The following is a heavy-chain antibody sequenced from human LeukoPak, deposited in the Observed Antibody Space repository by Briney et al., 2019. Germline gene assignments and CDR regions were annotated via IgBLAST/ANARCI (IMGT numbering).Heavy chain of an antibody. V-gene: IGHV5-51*01. D-gene: IGHD6-6*01. CDR1: GYSFTSYW. Sequence: GESLKISCKGSGYSFTSYWIGWVRQMPGKGLEWMGIIYPGDSDTRYSPSFQGQVTISADKSISPAYLQWSSLKASDTAMYYCARRIAARPNWFDPWGQGTLVTVSS. CDR2: IYPGDSDT. CDR3: ARRIAARPNWFDP. J-gene: IGHJ5*02.